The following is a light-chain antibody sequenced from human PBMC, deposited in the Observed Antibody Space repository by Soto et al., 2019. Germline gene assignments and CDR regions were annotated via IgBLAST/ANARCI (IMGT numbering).Light chain of an antibody. CDR2: AAS. CDR3: QQSYSTPYT. V-gene: IGKV1-39*01. J-gene: IGKJ2*01. CDR1: QSISSY. Sequence: DIQMTQSPSSLSASVGDRVTITCRASQSISSYLNGYQQKPGKAPKLLIYAASSLQSGVPSRFSGSGSGTDFTLTIRSMQPEDFATYYCQQSYSTPYTCGQGTKLEIK.